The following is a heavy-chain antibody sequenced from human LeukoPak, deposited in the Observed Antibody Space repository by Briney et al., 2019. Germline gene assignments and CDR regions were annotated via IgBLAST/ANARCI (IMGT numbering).Heavy chain of an antibody. V-gene: IGHV4-30-4*08. J-gene: IGHJ4*02. Sequence: SQTLSLTCTVSGGSISSGDYYWSWIRQPPGKGLEWIGYIYYSGSTYYNPSLKSRVTISVDTSKNQFSLKLSSVTAADTAVYYCARVTAAAGTVDYWGQGTLVTVSS. CDR1: GGSISSGDYY. D-gene: IGHD6-13*01. CDR3: ARVTAAAGTVDY. CDR2: IYYSGST.